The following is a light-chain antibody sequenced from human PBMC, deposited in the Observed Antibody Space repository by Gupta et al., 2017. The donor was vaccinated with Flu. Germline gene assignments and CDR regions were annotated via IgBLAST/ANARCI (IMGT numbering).Light chain of an antibody. CDR2: AAS. V-gene: IGKV1-16*02. CDR3: QQYNSYPLT. J-gene: IGKJ4*01. CDR1: QDISNY. Sequence: DIQMTQSPSSLSASVGDRVTITCRASQDISNYLAWFQQKPGKAPKSLIYAASSWQSGVPSKFSGSGSGTDFTLIISSLQPADFATYYCQQYNSYPLTFGGGTKVEIK.